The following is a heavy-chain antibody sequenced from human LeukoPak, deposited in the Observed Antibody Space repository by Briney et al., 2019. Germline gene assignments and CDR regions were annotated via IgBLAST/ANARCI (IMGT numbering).Heavy chain of an antibody. Sequence: SETLSLTCTVSVDSTTSNYWSWVRQPPGKGLEWIGEIHRSGSTNYNPSLQSRVTISIDRSKNQIALELSSVTAADTAVYYCAREIVGGFNPGAYWGQGTLVTVSS. J-gene: IGHJ4*02. CDR3: AREIVGGFNPGAY. D-gene: IGHD1-14*01. CDR2: IHRSGST. CDR1: VDSTTSNY. V-gene: IGHV4-59*12.